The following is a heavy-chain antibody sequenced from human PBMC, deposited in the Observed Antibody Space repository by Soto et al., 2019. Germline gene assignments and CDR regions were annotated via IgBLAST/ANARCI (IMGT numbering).Heavy chain of an antibody. V-gene: IGHV4-34*01. CDR2: INHSGST. J-gene: IGHJ4*02. CDR3: ARQQLALDY. Sequence: SETLSLTCAVYGGSFSGYYWSWIRQPPGKGLEWIGEINHSGSTNYNPSLKSRVTISVDTSKNQFSLKLSSVTAADTAVYYCARQQLALDYWGKGTLVTVSS. D-gene: IGHD6-13*01. CDR1: GGSFSGYY.